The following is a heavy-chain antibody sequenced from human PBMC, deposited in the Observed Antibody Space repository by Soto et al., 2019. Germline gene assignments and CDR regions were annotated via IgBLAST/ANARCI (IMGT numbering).Heavy chain of an antibody. CDR1: GASISTTNW. Sequence: PSETLSLTCAVSGASISTTNWWSCVRQPPGMGLEWVGEIYSSGSTNYNPSLKSRISISLDKSKNEFSLTLNSVTAADTAVYYCARGGASNWLRIFHQWGQGTLVTSPQ. CDR2: IYSSGST. V-gene: IGHV4-4*02. D-gene: IGHD6-13*01. J-gene: IGHJ1*01. CDR3: ARGGASNWLRIFHQ.